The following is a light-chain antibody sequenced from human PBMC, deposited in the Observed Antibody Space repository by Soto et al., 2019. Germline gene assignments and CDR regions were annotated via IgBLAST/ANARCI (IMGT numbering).Light chain of an antibody. J-gene: IGKJ4*01. CDR1: QGISNY. Sequence: DIQMTQSPSSLSASVGDRVTITCRASQGISNYLAWYQLIPGKVPKLLISAASTLQSGVPSRFSGSGSGTDFTLTISSLQPEDVATYYCQKYTNVPAFGGGTNVEIK. CDR3: QKYTNVPA. V-gene: IGKV1-27*01. CDR2: AAS.